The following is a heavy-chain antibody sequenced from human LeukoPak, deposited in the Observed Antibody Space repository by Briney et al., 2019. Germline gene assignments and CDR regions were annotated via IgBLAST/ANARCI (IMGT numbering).Heavy chain of an antibody. J-gene: IGHJ4*02. CDR2: ISSSSSYI. Sequence: GGSLRLSCAASGFTFSSYGMNWVRQAPGKGLEWVSSISSSSSYIYYADSVKGRFTISRDNAKNSLYLQMNSLRAEDTAVYYCAREDCGGDCYVDYWGQGTLVTVSS. CDR1: GFTFSSYG. CDR3: AREDCGGDCYVDY. V-gene: IGHV3-21*01. D-gene: IGHD2-21*02.